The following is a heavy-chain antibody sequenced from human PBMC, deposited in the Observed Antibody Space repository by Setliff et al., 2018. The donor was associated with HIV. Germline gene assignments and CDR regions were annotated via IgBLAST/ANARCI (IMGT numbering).Heavy chain of an antibody. CDR3: GKDQGHGYGQALWFDP. Sequence: GGSLRLSCEASGFGLQTRHMTWVRQAPGKGLEWVASISSTSNHIYYGDSVKGRFTISRDNAKNTVFLQMNSLRAEDTGVYYCGKDQGHGYGQALWFDPWGQGILVTVSS. D-gene: IGHD5-18*01. CDR1: GFGLQTRH. CDR2: ISSTSNHI. V-gene: IGHV3-21*01. J-gene: IGHJ5*02.